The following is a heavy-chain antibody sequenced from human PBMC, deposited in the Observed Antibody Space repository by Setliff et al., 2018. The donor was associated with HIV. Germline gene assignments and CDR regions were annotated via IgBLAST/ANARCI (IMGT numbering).Heavy chain of an antibody. J-gene: IGHJ4*01. D-gene: IGHD3-3*01. CDR3: ARLGYYNFWSGYWTDY. Sequence: SETLSLTCTVSGGSIRATSYYWGWIRQPPGKGLEWIGSIYYSGSTKYNPSLKSRVTISLDMSKNQFSLKLNSVTAADTATYYCARLGYYNFWSGYWTDYWGHVTLVTSPQ. V-gene: IGHV4-39*01. CDR1: GGSIRATSYY. CDR2: IYYSGST.